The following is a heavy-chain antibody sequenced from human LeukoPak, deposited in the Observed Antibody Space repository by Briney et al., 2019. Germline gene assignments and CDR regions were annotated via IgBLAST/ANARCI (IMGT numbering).Heavy chain of an antibody. CDR3: ARGAGSGRNHFDY. D-gene: IGHD6-19*01. CDR1: GFTFSSNR. CDR2: ISSRSSTI. V-gene: IGHV3-48*01. Sequence: GGSLRLSCAASGFTFSSNRMNWVRQAPGKGLEWVSYISSRSSTIYYADSVKGRFTISRDNATNSLYLQMNSLKAEDTGVYYCARGAGSGRNHFDYWGQGTLVTVSS. J-gene: IGHJ4*02.